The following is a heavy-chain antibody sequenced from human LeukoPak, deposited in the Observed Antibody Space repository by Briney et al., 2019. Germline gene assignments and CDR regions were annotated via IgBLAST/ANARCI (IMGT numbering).Heavy chain of an antibody. CDR3: AKVPESGWNYGNWFDP. V-gene: IGHV3-30*18. CDR1: GFTFSSYG. D-gene: IGHD1-7*01. J-gene: IGHJ5*02. Sequence: PGGSLRLSCAASGFTFSSYGMHWVCQAPGKGLEWVAVISYDGSNKYYADSVKGRFTISRDNSKNTLYLQMNSLRAEDTAVYYCAKVPESGWNYGNWFDPWGQGTLVTVSS. CDR2: ISYDGSNK.